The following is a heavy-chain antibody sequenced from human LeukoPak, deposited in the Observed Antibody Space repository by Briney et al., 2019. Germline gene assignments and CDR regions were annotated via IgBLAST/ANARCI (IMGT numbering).Heavy chain of an antibody. D-gene: IGHD3-16*01. J-gene: IGHJ6*02. Sequence: SQTLSLTCAISGDSVSSNSAAWIWIRQSPSRGLEWLGRSYYRSKWYGDYAVSVKSRIAINPDTSKNQFSLQLNSVTPEDTAVYYCARVGGDYSYGVDVWGQGTTVTVSS. V-gene: IGHV6-1*01. CDR3: ARVGGDYSYGVDV. CDR1: GDSVSSNSAA. CDR2: SYYRSKWYG.